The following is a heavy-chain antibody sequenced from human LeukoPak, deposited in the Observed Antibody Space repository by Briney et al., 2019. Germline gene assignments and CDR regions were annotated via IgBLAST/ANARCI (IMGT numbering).Heavy chain of an antibody. V-gene: IGHV1-18*01. CDR3: ASGGNDIAPGYYYGMDV. Sequence: ASVKVSCKASGYTFTSYGISWVRQAPGQGLEWMGWISAYNGNTSYAQKLQGRVTMTTDTSTSTAYMELRSLRSDDTAVYYCASGGNDIAPGYYYGMDVWGQGTTVTVSS. D-gene: IGHD2-15*01. CDR1: GYTFTSYG. CDR2: ISAYNGNT. J-gene: IGHJ6*02.